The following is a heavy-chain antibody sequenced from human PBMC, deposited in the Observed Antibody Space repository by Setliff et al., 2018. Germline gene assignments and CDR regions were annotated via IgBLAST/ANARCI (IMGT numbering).Heavy chain of an antibody. J-gene: IGHJ6*02. CDR1: GYIFSDHY. CDR2: ITSNGGDT. Sequence: ASVKVSCKASGYIFSDHYMHWVRQAPGKGLEWMGWITSNGGDTNYAQTFEGSLTLTRDTSIRTTYMELATLRSDDTAVYYCAGARHFGMDVWGQGTTVTVSS. V-gene: IGHV1-2*02. CDR3: AGARHFGMDV.